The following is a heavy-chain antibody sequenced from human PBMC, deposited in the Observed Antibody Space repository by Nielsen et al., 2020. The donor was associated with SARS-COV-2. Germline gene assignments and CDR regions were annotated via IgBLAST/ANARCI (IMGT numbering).Heavy chain of an antibody. D-gene: IGHD6-19*01. V-gene: IGHV4-59*04. CDR3: ARHISPWLSSDAFDI. CDR1: GGSISSYY. J-gene: IGHJ3*02. Sequence: SETLSLTCTVSGGSISSYYWSWIRQPPGKGLEWIGYIYYSGSTYYNPSLKSRVTISVDTSKNQFSLKLSSVTAADTAVYYCARHISPWLSSDAFDIWGQGTMVTVSS. CDR2: IYYSGST.